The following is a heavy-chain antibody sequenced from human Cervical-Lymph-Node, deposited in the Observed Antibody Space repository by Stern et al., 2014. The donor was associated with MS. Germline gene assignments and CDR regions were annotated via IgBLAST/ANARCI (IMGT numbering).Heavy chain of an antibody. Sequence: VQLVESGAEVKKPGASVKISCKGSGYTFAFYWIAWVRQMPGKGLEGMGIIDPGDSKTTYSPSFEGQVTFSADESISTAYLHWNSLKASDTAIYYCARLVNFNYFDPWGQGTLVTVSS. CDR1: GYTFAFYW. V-gene: IGHV5-51*01. CDR2: IDPGDSKT. J-gene: IGHJ5*02. D-gene: IGHD3-22*01. CDR3: ARLVNFNYFDP.